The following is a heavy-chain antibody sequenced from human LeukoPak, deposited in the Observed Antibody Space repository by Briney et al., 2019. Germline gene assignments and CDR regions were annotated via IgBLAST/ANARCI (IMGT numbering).Heavy chain of an antibody. CDR3: ARSARGDYYDSSGYYHGFDY. CDR2: INPSGGNT. D-gene: IGHD3-22*01. CDR1: GYTFTSYY. V-gene: IGHV1-46*01. Sequence: GASVKVSCKASGYTFTSYYMHWVRQAPGRGLEWMGIINPSGGNTSYAQKFQGRVTMTRDTSTSTVYMELSSLRSEDTAVYYCARSARGDYYDSSGYYHGFDYWGQGTLVTVSS. J-gene: IGHJ4*02.